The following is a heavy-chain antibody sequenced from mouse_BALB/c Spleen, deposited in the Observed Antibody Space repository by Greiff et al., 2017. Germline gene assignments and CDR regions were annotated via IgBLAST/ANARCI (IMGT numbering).Heavy chain of an antibody. CDR3: ARWGVRGDYYAMDY. J-gene: IGHJ4*01. CDR2: ISSGSSTI. CDR1: GFTFSSFG. V-gene: IGHV5-17*02. D-gene: IGHD2-14*01. Sequence: EVQVVESGGGLVQPGGSRKLSCAASGFTFSSFGMHWVRQAPEKGLEWDAYISSGSSTIYYADTVKGRFTISRDNPKNTLFLQMTSLRSEDTAMYYCARWGVRGDYYAMDYWGQGTSVTVSS.